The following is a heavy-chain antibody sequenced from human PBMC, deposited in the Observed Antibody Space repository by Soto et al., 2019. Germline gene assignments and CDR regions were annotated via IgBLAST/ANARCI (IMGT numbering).Heavy chain of an antibody. CDR3: AASQALPSSSLVDY. J-gene: IGHJ4*02. D-gene: IGHD6-13*01. Sequence: QVQLQESGPGLVKPSETLSLTCTVSGGSISSYYWSWIRQPPGKGLEWIGYIYYSGSTNYNPSLKSRVTISVDTSKNQCSLKLSSVTAADTAVYYCAASQALPSSSLVDYWGQGTLVTVSS. CDR1: GGSISSYY. V-gene: IGHV4-59*01. CDR2: IYYSGST.